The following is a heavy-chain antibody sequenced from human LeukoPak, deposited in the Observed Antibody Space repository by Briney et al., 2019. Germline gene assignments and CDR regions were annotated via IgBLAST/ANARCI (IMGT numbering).Heavy chain of an antibody. V-gene: IGHV3-21*01. CDR1: GFAFSSYS. CDR2: ISSSSSYI. D-gene: IGHD3-10*01. J-gene: IGHJ6*02. CDR3: ARAYGSGSYGVYYYYGMDV. Sequence: GGSLRLSCAASGFAFSSYSMNWVRQAPGKGLEWVSSISSSSSYIYYADSVKGRFTISRDNAKNSLYLQMNSLRAEDTAVYYCARAYGSGSYGVYYYYGMDVWGQGTTVTVSS.